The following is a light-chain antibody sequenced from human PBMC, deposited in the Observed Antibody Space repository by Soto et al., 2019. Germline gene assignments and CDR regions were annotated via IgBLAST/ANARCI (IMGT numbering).Light chain of an antibody. CDR1: QSVGNNF. CDR3: HQYAASPLT. Sequence: EIVLTQSPGTLSLCPGERATLSCRASQSVGNNFLGWYQQKPGQAPRLLIYHASNRATGIPDRFSGTASGTDFTLTISRLEPEDSAVYYCHQYAASPLTFGGGTKVEIK. CDR2: HAS. V-gene: IGKV3-20*01. J-gene: IGKJ4*01.